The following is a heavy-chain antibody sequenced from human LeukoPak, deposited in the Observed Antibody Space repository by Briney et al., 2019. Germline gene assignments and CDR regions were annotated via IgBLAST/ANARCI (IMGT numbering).Heavy chain of an antibody. Sequence: PGESLKISCKCSGYSFSSYWIGWVRQMPGKGLEWMGIIYPGDSDARYSPSFEGQVTISVDKSISTAYLQWSSLKASDTAMYYCAKWEGYYGSGISYYYMDVWGKGTTVTVSS. CDR3: AKWEGYYGSGISYYYMDV. D-gene: IGHD3-10*01. CDR1: GYSFSSYW. J-gene: IGHJ6*03. V-gene: IGHV5-51*01. CDR2: IYPGDSDA.